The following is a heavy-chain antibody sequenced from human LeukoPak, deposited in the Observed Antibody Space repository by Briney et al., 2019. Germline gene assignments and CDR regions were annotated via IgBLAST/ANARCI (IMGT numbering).Heavy chain of an antibody. D-gene: IGHD3-3*01. CDR1: GFTFSDYY. V-gene: IGHV3-11*01. J-gene: IGHJ4*02. CDR2: ISSSGNTI. Sequence: GGSLRLSCAASGFTFSDYYMSWIRQAPGKGLEWISYISSSGNTIYYADSVKGRFTISRDNSKNTLYVQMNSLRAEDRAVYYCAKDSYYDFWSGYSDYWGQGTLVTVSS. CDR3: AKDSYYDFWSGYSDY.